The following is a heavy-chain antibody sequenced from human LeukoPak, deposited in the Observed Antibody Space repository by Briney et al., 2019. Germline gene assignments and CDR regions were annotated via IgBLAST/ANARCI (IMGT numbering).Heavy chain of an antibody. D-gene: IGHD6-13*01. CDR3: ARHGSRIKYSSSYSETPYFDY. CDR1: GYTFTGYY. Sequence: ASVKVSCKASGYTFTGYYMHWVRQAPGQGLEWMGWINPNSGGTNYAQKFQGRVTMTRDTSISTAYMELSRLRSDDTAVYYCARHGSRIKYSSSYSETPYFDYWGQGTLVTVSS. CDR2: INPNSGGT. J-gene: IGHJ4*02. V-gene: IGHV1-2*02.